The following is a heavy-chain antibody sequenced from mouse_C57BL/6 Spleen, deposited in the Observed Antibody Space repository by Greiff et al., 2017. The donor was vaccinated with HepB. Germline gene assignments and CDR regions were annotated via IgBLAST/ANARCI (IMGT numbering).Heavy chain of an antibody. J-gene: IGHJ1*03. CDR2: TYPGDGDT. V-gene: IGHV1-82*01. CDR1: GYAFSSSW. Sequence: VKLQESGPELVKPGASVKISCKASGYAFSSSWMNWVKQRPGKGLEWIGRTYPGDGDTNYNGKFKGKATLTAAKSASTAYMQLSSLTSVDSAVYFWAGEELRRGYWYCDVWGTGTTVTVSS. CDR3: AGEELRRGYWYCDV. D-gene: IGHD4-1*01.